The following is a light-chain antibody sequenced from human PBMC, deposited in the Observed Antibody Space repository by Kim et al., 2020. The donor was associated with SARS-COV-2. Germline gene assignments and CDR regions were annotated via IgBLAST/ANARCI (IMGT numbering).Light chain of an antibody. Sequence: DIQLTQSPSTLSASVGDRVSITCRASQSISSWLAWYQQKPGKAPKLLIYKASSLESGVPSRFSGSGSGTEFTLTISSLQPDDFATYYCQQYNSYLLTFGGGTKVDIK. CDR1: QSISSW. J-gene: IGKJ4*01. CDR3: QQYNSYLLT. CDR2: KAS. V-gene: IGKV1-5*03.